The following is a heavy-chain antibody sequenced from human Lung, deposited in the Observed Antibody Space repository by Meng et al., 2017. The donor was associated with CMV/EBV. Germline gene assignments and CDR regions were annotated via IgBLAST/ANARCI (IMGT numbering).Heavy chain of an antibody. D-gene: IGHD6-13*01. J-gene: IGHJ4*02. Sequence: KASGGTFSSYAVSWVRQGPGQGLEWMGGIIPILGIANYAQKFQGRVTITADKSTSTAYMELSSLRSEDTAVYYCARDRGGKAAAGGYWGQGTLVTVSS. CDR2: IIPILGIA. CDR1: GGTFSSYA. CDR3: ARDRGGKAAAGGY. V-gene: IGHV1-69*10.